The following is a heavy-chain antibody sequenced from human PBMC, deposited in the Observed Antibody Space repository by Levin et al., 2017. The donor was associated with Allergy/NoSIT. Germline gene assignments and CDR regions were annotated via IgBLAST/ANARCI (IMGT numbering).Heavy chain of an antibody. J-gene: IGHJ6*02. CDR1: GFTFSSYG. D-gene: IGHD3-22*01. V-gene: IGHV3-33*01. CDR3: ARGMAHFYDRSAWSHLIDYYGMDV. Sequence: GGSLRLSCAASGFTFSSYGMHWVRQASGKGLEWVAVIWYDGSNKYYVDSVKGRFTISRDNSKNTLYLQMNSLRAEDTTVYYCARGMAHFYDRSAWSHLIDYYGMDVWGQGTTVTVPS. CDR2: IWYDGSNK.